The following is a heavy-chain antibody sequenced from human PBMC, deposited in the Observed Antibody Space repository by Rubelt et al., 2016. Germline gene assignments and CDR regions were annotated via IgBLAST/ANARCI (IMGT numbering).Heavy chain of an antibody. D-gene: IGHD6-13*01. CDR3: ARDSRRYSSSWKGDDAFDI. J-gene: IGHJ3*02. V-gene: IGHV3-23*04. CDR1: GFTFSSYA. CDR2: ISGSGTST. Sequence: VQLVESGGGVVQPGRSLRLSCAASGFTFSSYAMTWVRQAPGKGLEWVSAISGSGTSTYYADSVKGRFTISRHNSKNTLYLQMNSLRAEDTAVYYCARDSRRYSSSWKGDDAFDIWGQGTMVTVSS.